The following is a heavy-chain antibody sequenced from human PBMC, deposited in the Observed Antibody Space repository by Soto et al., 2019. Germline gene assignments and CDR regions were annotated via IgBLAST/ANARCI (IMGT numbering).Heavy chain of an antibody. CDR1: GYTFTSYY. D-gene: IGHD3-3*01. Sequence: ASVKVSCKASGYTFTSYYMHWVRQAPGQGLEWMGIINPSGGSTSYAQKFQGRVTMTRDTSTSTVYMELSSLRSEDTAVYYCAREGYDFWSGYRSDAFDIRGQGTMVTVSS. V-gene: IGHV1-46*03. CDR2: INPSGGST. CDR3: AREGYDFWSGYRSDAFDI. J-gene: IGHJ3*02.